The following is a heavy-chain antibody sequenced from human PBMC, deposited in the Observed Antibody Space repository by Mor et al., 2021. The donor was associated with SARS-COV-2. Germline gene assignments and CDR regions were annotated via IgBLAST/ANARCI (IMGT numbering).Heavy chain of an antibody. CDR3: ARHLSDDAFDI. Sequence: NYNPSLKSRVTISVDTSKNQFSLKLSSVTAADTAVYYCARHLSDDAFDIWGQGT. V-gene: IGHV4-59*08. J-gene: IGHJ3*02.